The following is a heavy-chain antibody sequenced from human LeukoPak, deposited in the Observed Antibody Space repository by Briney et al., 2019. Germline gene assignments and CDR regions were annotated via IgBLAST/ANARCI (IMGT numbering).Heavy chain of an antibody. CDR1: GGSISSYY. CDR2: IYYSGST. J-gene: IGHJ5*02. CDR3: ARSGGYYPARNWFDP. Sequence: SETLSLTCTVSGGSISSYYWSWIRQPPGKGLEWIGYIYYSGSTNYNPSLKSRVPISVDTSKNQLSLKLSSVTAADTAVYYCARSGGYYPARNWFDPWGQGTLVTVSS. D-gene: IGHD3-22*01. V-gene: IGHV4-59*01.